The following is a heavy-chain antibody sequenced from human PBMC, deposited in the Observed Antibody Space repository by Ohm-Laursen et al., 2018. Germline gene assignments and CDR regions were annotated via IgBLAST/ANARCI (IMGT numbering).Heavy chain of an antibody. V-gene: IGHV4-59*08. CDR1: GGSISSYY. CDR3: ASYDFENYYYGMDV. J-gene: IGHJ6*02. CDR2: IYYSGST. Sequence: TLSLTCTVSGGSISSYYWSWIRQPPGKGLEWIGYIYYSGSTNYNPSLKSRVTISVDTSKNQFSLKLSSVTAADTAVYYCASYDFENYYYGMDVWGQGTTVTVSS. D-gene: IGHD3-3*01.